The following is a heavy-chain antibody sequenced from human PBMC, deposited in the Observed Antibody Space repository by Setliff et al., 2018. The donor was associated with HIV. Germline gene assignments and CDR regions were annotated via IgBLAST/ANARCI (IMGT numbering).Heavy chain of an antibody. CDR1: GFTFGDYA. D-gene: IGHD1-26*01. CDR2: ISWDGGST. J-gene: IGHJ6*02. CDR3: AKDIGATPYYYGMDV. Sequence: GGSLRLYCTASGFTFGDYAMHWVRQAPGKGLEWVSLISWDGGSTYYADSVKGRFTISRDNSKNSLYLQMNSLRAEDTALYYCAKDIGATPYYYGMDVWGQGTTVTVSS. V-gene: IGHV3-43D*04.